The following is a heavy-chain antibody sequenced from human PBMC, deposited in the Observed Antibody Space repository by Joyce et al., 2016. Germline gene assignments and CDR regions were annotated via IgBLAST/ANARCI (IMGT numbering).Heavy chain of an antibody. CDR3: ARGGPSDAFDV. CDR2: IYSNGFI. V-gene: IGHV4-59*11. CDR1: GCSMINQY. J-gene: IGHJ3*01. Sequence: QVQMQESGPGLVKPSETLSLTCSVSGCSMINQYWSWIRQPPGKGMEWIGYIYSNGFINSDPSLKSRVAMLVDTSKNQFSLSLSSVTVADTAVYYCARGGPSDAFDVWGQGTMIAVSS.